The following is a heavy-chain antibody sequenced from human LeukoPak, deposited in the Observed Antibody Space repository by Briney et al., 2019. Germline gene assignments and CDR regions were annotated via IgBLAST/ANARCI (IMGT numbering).Heavy chain of an antibody. Sequence: GGSLRLSCAASGFTFSNYWMSWVRQAPGKGLEWVANIKQDGGVKYYIDSLKGRFSISRDNAKNSVYLQMNSLRPEDTAVYYCARIGYSSSSFDYWGQGTLVTVSS. D-gene: IGHD6-13*01. CDR2: IKQDGGVK. CDR1: GFTFSNYW. V-gene: IGHV3-7*01. J-gene: IGHJ4*02. CDR3: ARIGYSSSSFDY.